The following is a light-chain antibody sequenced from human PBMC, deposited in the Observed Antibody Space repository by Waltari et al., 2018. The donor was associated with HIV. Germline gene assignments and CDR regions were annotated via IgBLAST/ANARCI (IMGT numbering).Light chain of an antibody. J-gene: IGLJ3*02. CDR3: ATWDDSLGFWL. V-gene: IGLV1-47*01. CDR2: RND. CDR1: RSNIGTNN. Sequence: QSVLTQPPSASGTPGQRVTISCSGSRSNIGTNNVYWYRQVPGTAPKILISRNDQRPSGVPHRFSASKSGTAAPLAISGLLSEDESDYHCATWDDSLGFWLFGGGTKLTVL.